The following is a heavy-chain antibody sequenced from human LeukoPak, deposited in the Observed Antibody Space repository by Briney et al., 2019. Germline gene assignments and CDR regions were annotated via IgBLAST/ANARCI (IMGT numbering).Heavy chain of an antibody. Sequence: GPVKVSFKASGYTFTSYGISWVRPAPGQGLEWMGWISAYNGNTNYAPKLQGRVTMTTDTSTSTAYMELRSLRSDDTAVYYCAREREGYCSSTSCLGFLDYWGQGTLVTVSS. CDR3: AREREGYCSSTSCLGFLDY. V-gene: IGHV1-18*04. CDR2: ISAYNGNT. CDR1: GYTFTSYG. J-gene: IGHJ4*02. D-gene: IGHD2-2*01.